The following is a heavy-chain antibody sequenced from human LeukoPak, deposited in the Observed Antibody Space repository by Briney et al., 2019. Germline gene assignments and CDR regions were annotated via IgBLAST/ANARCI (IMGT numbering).Heavy chain of an antibody. V-gene: IGHV3-23*01. CDR1: GFKFDSYT. J-gene: IGHJ5*02. Sequence: GGSLRLSCVGSGFKFDSYTINWVRQAPGKGLEWVANIIASGSPTYYADSVKGRFIISRDNSKNTLYLQMNSLRAEDTAVYYCARDAYQFGSHNWFDPWGQGTLVTVSS. CDR3: ARDAYQFGSHNWFDP. D-gene: IGHD3-10*01. CDR2: IIASGSPT.